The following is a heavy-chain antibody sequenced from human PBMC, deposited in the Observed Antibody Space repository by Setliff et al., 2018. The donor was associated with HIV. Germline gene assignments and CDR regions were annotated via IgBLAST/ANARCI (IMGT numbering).Heavy chain of an antibody. J-gene: IGHJ6*03. CDR1: GVSISSGSYS. CDR2: IYTSGST. Sequence: SETLSLTCTVSGVSISSGSYSWSWIRQSAGKGLEWIGRIYTSGSTNDNPSLKSRITISVDTSNNQFSLRLSSVTAADTAVYYCARDKGYYYMDVWGKGITVTVSS. CDR3: ARDKGYYYMDV. V-gene: IGHV4-61*02.